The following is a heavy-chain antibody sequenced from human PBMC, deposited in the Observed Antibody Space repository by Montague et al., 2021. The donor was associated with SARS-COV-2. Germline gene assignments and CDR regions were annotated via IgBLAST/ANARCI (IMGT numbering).Heavy chain of an antibody. J-gene: IGHJ4*02. CDR1: GDSISSYY. D-gene: IGHD1-1*01. Sequence: SETLSLTCEVSGDSISSYYWSWIRQSPGKGLEWIGYVHYTGSTEYNPSLKTRVTLSLDTPRNHFSLKLRSVTAADTAVYYCARAHNTCFIANCVNYFEVWGLGALVTVSS. CDR2: VHYTGST. CDR3: ARAHNTCFIANCVNYFEV. V-gene: IGHV4-59*01.